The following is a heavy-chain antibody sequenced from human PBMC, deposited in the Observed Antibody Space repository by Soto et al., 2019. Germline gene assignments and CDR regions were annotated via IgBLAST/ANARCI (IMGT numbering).Heavy chain of an antibody. CDR2: IKQDGSEK. V-gene: IGHV3-7*01. CDR3: ARRGPAIAAFDY. D-gene: IGHD6-6*01. J-gene: IGHJ4*02. Sequence: GGSLRLSCAASGFTFSSYWMSWVRQAPGKGREWVANIKQDGSEKYYVDSVKGRFTISRDTAKNSLYLQMNSLIAEDTAVYYCARRGPAIAAFDYWGQGTLVTVSS. CDR1: GFTFSSYW.